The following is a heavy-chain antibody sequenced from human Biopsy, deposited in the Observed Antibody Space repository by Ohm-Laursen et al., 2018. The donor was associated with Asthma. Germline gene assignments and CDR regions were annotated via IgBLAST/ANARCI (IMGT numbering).Heavy chain of an antibody. Sequence: GSLRLSCTASGFAVSRDHMFWVRQAPGKGLEWVSVIYSGGTSHTADSVRGRFTISRDYSKNTLYLQMHSLRAEGTAVYYCARGDSSNWSHYYFDYWGRGTLVTVSS. V-gene: IGHV3-53*01. CDR3: ARGDSSNWSHYYFDY. CDR2: IYSGGTS. J-gene: IGHJ4*02. CDR1: GFAVSRDH. D-gene: IGHD3-22*01.